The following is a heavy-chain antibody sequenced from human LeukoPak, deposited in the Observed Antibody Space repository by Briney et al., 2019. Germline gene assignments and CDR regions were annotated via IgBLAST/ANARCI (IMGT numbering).Heavy chain of an antibody. D-gene: IGHD6-13*01. V-gene: IGHV3-23*01. CDR2: INGGGDIT. Sequence: RGSLRLSCEGSRYSFDSYAMTWVRQAPGKGLEWVSSINGGGDITYYAESVKGRFTVSRDNSKNTLFLQMNSLRAEDTAVFYCAKRYGDSTGWFFDFWGQGSLVTVSS. CDR3: AKRYGDSTGWFFDF. J-gene: IGHJ4*02. CDR1: RYSFDSYA.